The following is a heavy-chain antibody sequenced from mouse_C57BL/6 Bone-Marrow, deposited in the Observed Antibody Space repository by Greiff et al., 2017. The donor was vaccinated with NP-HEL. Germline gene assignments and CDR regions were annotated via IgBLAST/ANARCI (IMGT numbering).Heavy chain of an antibody. CDR1: GFSFNTYA. Sequence: EVMLVESGGGLVQPKGSLKLSCAASGFSFNTYAMNWVRQAPGKGLEWVARIRSKSNNYATYYADSVKDRFTISRDDSESMLYLQMNNLKTEDTAMYYCVRHKDDGYYVLYFDYWGQGTTLTVSS. CDR2: IRSKSNNYAT. V-gene: IGHV10-1*01. J-gene: IGHJ2*01. D-gene: IGHD2-3*01. CDR3: VRHKDDGYYVLYFDY.